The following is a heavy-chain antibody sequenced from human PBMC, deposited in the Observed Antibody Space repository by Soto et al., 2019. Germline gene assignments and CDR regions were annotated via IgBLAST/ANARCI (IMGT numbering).Heavy chain of an antibody. J-gene: IGHJ6*02. D-gene: IGHD3-10*01. CDR1: GFTFSSDA. Sequence: GGSVRLSRAASGFTFSSDAMSWVRQAPGKGLEWVSAISGSGGSTYYADSVKGRFTISRDNSKNTLYLQMNSLRAEDTAVYYCAKINVAPGSDYHYGLAVWGQRATVTVSS. CDR3: AKINVAPGSDYHYGLAV. CDR2: ISGSGGST. V-gene: IGHV3-23*01.